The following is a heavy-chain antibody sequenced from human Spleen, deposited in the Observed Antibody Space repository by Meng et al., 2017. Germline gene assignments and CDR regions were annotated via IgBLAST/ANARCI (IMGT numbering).Heavy chain of an antibody. CDR2: SPQRGSS. Sequence: QVQLRESCPALLKPSETLSLTCAVSGDSITNHNWWAWVCQHPGKVLEWIGESPQRGSSAYTPSLKSRVSMSIDKSKNQFSLKLTSVTAADTAVYHCLRGSGGSVWGQGTLVTVSS. D-gene: IGHD3-10*01. CDR3: LRGSGGSV. J-gene: IGHJ1*01. V-gene: IGHV4-4*02. CDR1: GDSITNHNW.